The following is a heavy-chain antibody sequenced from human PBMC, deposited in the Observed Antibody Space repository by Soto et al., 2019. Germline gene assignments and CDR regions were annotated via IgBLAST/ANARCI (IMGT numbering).Heavy chain of an antibody. Sequence: QVQLQESGPGLVKPSETLTLTCTVSGGSISNGGYHWTWIRLSPGKGLEWIGYVYHTGHAKYNPSLKGRLIISVGTSANQFSLQLNSLPAADKALYYCTGGRGLGASMVRGGGWFDPWGQGIMVTVSS. D-gene: IGHD3-10*01. V-gene: IGHV4-31*03. J-gene: IGHJ5*02. CDR3: TGGRGLGASMVRGGGWFDP. CDR2: VYHTGHA. CDR1: GGSISNGGYH.